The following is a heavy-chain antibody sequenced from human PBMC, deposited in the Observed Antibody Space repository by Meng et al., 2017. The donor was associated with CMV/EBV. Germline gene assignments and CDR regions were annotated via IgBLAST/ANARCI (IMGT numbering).Heavy chain of an antibody. CDR3: ANAVVRYNWFDP. D-gene: IGHD4-23*01. CDR1: GYTFTSYY. Sequence: ASVKVSCKASGYTFTSYYMHWVRQAPGQGLEWMGIINPSGGSTSYAQKFQGRITMTRDTSTSTVYMELSSLRSEDTPVYYCANAVVRYNWFDPWGQGTLVTVSS. J-gene: IGHJ5*02. V-gene: IGHV1-46*01. CDR2: INPSGGST.